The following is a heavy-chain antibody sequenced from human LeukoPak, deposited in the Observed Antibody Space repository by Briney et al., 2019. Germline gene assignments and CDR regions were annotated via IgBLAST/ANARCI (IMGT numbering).Heavy chain of an antibody. D-gene: IGHD2-15*01. J-gene: IGHJ6*03. V-gene: IGHV1-24*01. Sequence: ASVKVSCKVSGYTLTELSMHCVRQAPGKGLEWMGGFDPEDGETIYAQKFQGRVTMTEDTSTDTAYMELSSLRSEDTAVYYCATVMPTLGYCSRGSCRQYYYMDVWGKGTTVTVSS. CDR1: GYTLTELS. CDR3: ATVMPTLGYCSRGSCRQYYYMDV. CDR2: FDPEDGET.